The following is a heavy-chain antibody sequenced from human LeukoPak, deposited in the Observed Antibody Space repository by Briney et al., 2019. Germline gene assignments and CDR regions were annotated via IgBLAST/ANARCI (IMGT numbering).Heavy chain of an antibody. D-gene: IGHD3-22*01. CDR2: IWYDGSNK. CDR3: ARDDSSGYYYWRYFDY. V-gene: IGHV3-33*01. Sequence: GGSLRLSCAASGFTFSSYGMHWVRQAPGKGLEWVAVIWYDGSNKYYADSVKGRFTISRDNSKNTLYLQMNSLRAEDTAVYYCARDDSSGYYYWRYFDYWGQGTLVTVSS. J-gene: IGHJ4*02. CDR1: GFTFSSYG.